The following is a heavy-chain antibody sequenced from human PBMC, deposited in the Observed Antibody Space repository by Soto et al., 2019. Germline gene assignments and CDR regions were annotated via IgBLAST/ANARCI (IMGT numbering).Heavy chain of an antibody. CDR2: VSANNGHT. Sequence: QVKLVQSGAELKKPGASVKVSCKPSGYTFSSYGMSWVRQAPGQGLEWMGWVSANNGHTNYAQKFQGRVLMTTDTSATTVYMELRSLTSDDMAVYYCARDAWAGYSSGWYNYWGQGTLVTVSS. D-gene: IGHD6-19*01. CDR3: ARDAWAGYSSGWYNY. CDR1: GYTFSSYG. J-gene: IGHJ4*02. V-gene: IGHV1-18*03.